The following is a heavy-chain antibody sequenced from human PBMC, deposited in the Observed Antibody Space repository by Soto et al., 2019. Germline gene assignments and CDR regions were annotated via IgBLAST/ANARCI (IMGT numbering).Heavy chain of an antibody. CDR1: GFTFSRYV. Sequence: GGSLSLFFVASGFTFSRYVMTGARQAPGKGLEWVSSISSSSSYIYYADSVKGLFTISRDNAKNSLYLQMNSLRAEDTAVYYCARGIYGGKLDYWGQGNLVTVSS. CDR3: ARGIYGGKLDY. D-gene: IGHD4-17*01. J-gene: IGHJ4*02. CDR2: ISSSSSYI. V-gene: IGHV3-21*01.